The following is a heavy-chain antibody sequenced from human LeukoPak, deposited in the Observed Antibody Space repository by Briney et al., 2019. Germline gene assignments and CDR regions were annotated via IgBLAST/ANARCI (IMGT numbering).Heavy chain of an antibody. D-gene: IGHD6-19*01. Sequence: WETLSLTCTVSGGSISSSSYYWGWIRQPPGKGLEWIGSIYYSRSTYYNPSLKSRVTISVDTSKNQFSLKLSSVTAADTAVYYCARLYSSGWVGYFDYWGQGTTVTVSS. V-gene: IGHV4-39*01. J-gene: IGHJ4*02. CDR3: ARLYSSGWVGYFDY. CDR2: IYYSRST. CDR1: GGSISSSSYY.